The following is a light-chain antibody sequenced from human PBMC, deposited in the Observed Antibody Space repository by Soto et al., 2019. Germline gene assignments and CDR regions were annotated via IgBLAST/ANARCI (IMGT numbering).Light chain of an antibody. CDR1: QSVSSSY. CDR3: QQYSSAPRT. CDR2: GAF. Sequence: EIVLTQSPGTLSLTPWERATLSCRASQSVSSSYFAWYQQKPGQAPRLLISGAFNRATGVPDRFSGGGSGTDFTLTISRLEAEDFAVYYSQQYSSAPRTFGQGTKVDIK. J-gene: IGKJ1*01. V-gene: IGKV3-20*01.